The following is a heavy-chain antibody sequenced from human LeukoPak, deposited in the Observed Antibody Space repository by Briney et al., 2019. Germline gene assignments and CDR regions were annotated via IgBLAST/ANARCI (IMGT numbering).Heavy chain of an antibody. CDR3: AREKIISSGWNN. CDR1: GFTFSSYS. J-gene: IGHJ4*02. CDR2: ISSSSSYI. Sequence: GSLRLSCAASGFTFSSYSMNWVRQAPGKGLEWVSSISSSSSYIYYADSVKGRFTISRDNAKNSLYLQMNSLRAEDTAVYYCAREKIISSGWNNWGQGTLVTVSS. D-gene: IGHD6-19*01. V-gene: IGHV3-21*01.